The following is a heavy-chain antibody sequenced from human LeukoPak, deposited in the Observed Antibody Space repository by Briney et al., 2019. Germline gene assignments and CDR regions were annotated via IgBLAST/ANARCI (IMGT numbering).Heavy chain of an antibody. CDR3: ARAPRITIFGVVTPGNNWFDP. J-gene: IGHJ5*02. CDR2: ISSSSSYI. Sequence: GGSLRLSCAASGFTFSSYSMNWVRQAPGKGLEWVSSISSSSSYIYYADSVKGRYTISRDNAKNSLYLQMNSLRAKDTAVYYCARAPRITIFGVVTPGNNWFDPWGQGTLVTVSS. D-gene: IGHD3-3*01. V-gene: IGHV3-21*01. CDR1: GFTFSSYS.